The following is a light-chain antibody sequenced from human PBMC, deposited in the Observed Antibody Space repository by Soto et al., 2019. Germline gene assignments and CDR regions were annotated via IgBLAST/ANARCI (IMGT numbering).Light chain of an antibody. CDR2: LGS. CDR3: MQARQTPIT. CDR1: QSLLHSNGNNY. V-gene: IGKV2-28*01. Sequence: DIVMTQSPLSLPVTPGEPASISCRSSQSLLHSNGNNYWDWYLQKPGQSPQLLIYLGSNRASGVPDRCRGSGSGTDFTLKISRVEAEDVGLYYCMQARQTPITFGQGTRLEIK. J-gene: IGKJ5*01.